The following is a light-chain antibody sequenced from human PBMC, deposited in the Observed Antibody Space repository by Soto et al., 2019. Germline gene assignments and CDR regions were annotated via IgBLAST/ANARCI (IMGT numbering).Light chain of an antibody. CDR2: KVT. CDR3: ASSTSDSLYV. J-gene: IGLJ1*01. V-gene: IGLV2-14*01. Sequence: QSALTQPASVSGSPGQSITISCTGTSSDVGGNKYVSWYQQYPGKVPKLLINKVTNRPSGVSYRCSGSKSGNTASLTISALLAEDEADYFCASSTSDSLYVFGTGTKLTVL. CDR1: SSDVGGNKY.